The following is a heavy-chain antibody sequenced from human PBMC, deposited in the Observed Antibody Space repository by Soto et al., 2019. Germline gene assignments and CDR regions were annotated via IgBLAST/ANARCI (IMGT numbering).Heavy chain of an antibody. Sequence: GGLVKVSCKASGYTFTSYGISWVRQAPGQGLEWMGWISAYNGNTNYAQKLQGRVTMTTDTSTSTAYMELRSLRSDDTAVYYCARDPVSYYYGSGSPRPFDYWGQGTLVTVSS. CDR2: ISAYNGNT. D-gene: IGHD3-10*01. CDR3: ARDPVSYYYGSGSPRPFDY. J-gene: IGHJ4*02. CDR1: GYTFTSYG. V-gene: IGHV1-18*04.